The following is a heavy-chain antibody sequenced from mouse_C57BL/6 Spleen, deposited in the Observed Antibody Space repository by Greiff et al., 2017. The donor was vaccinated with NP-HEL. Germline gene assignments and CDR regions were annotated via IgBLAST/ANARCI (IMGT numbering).Heavy chain of an antibody. CDR3: ARDYSNEYFDV. CDR1: GYTFTSYW. Sequence: VQLQQPGAELVKPGASVKLSCKASGYTFTSYWMHWVKQRPGQGLEWIGMIHPNSGSTNYNEKFKSKATLTVDKSSSTAYMQLSSLTSEDSAVYYCARDYSNEYFDVWGTGTTATVSS. CDR2: IHPNSGST. J-gene: IGHJ1*03. V-gene: IGHV1-64*01. D-gene: IGHD2-5*01.